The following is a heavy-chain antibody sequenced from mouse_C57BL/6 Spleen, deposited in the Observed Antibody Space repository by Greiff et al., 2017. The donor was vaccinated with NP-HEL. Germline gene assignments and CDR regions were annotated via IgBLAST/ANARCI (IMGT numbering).Heavy chain of an antibody. CDR2: INPSTGGT. V-gene: IGHV1-42*01. CDR1: GYSFTGYY. Sequence: VQLQQSGPELVKPGASVKISCKASGYSFTGYYMNWVKQSPEKSLEWIGEINPSTGGTTSNQKFKAKATLTVDKSSSTAYMQLKSLTSEDSAVYYCARSGFYYFDYWGQGTTLTVSS. J-gene: IGHJ2*01. D-gene: IGHD3-1*01. CDR3: ARSGFYYFDY.